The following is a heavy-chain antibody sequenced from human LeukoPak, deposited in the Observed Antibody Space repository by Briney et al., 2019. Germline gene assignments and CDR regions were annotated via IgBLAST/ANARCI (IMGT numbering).Heavy chain of an antibody. CDR3: ARDGSASDAFDI. J-gene: IGHJ3*02. CDR2: INSDGSST. CDR1: GFTFSSYW. D-gene: IGHD5-12*01. V-gene: IGHV3-74*01. Sequence: GGSLRLSCAASGFTFSSYWMHWVRQAPGKGLVWVSRINSDGSSTSYADSVKGRFTISRDNSKNTLFLQMNSLRAEDTAVYYCARDGSASDAFDIWGQGTMVTVSS.